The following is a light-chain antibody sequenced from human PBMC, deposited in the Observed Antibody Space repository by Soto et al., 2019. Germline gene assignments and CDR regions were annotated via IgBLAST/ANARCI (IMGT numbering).Light chain of an antibody. CDR2: EVF. J-gene: IGKJ1*01. CDR3: LQTTQFPWT. V-gene: IGKV2D-29*01. Sequence: DIVMTQSPLSLSVTPGQPASISCKSSQSLLNSGGKTYFYWYLQKPGQPPQLLIYEVFNRFSGVPDRVSGSGSGTDFTPNISRVEAEDVGFYYCLQTTQFPWTFGQGTKVEIK. CDR1: QSLLNSGGKTY.